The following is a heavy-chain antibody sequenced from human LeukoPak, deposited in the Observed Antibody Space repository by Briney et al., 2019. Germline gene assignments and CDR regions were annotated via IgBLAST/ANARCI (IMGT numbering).Heavy chain of an antibody. Sequence: ASVKVSCKASGYTFRSYGISWVRQAPGQGLEWMGWINPNSGDTKYAQKFQGRVTMTRDTSNNTVYMDLTRLIFDDTAMYYCARDGVFRFEVGDVYYYYMDVWGKGTTVIISS. J-gene: IGHJ6*03. CDR3: ARDGVFRFEVGDVYYYYMDV. V-gene: IGHV1-2*02. CDR1: GYTFRSYG. D-gene: IGHD2-21*02. CDR2: INPNSGDT.